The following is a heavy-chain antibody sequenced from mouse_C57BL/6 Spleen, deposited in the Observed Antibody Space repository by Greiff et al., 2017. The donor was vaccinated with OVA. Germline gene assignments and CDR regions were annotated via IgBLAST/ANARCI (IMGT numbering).Heavy chain of an antibody. CDR3: TRDHGVTTGYYAMDY. J-gene: IGHJ4*01. Sequence: DVMLVESGEGLVKPGGSLKLSCAASGFTFSSYAMSWVRQTPEKRLEWVAYISSGGDYIYYADTVKGRFTISRDNARNTLYLQMSSLKSEDTAMYYCTRDHGVTTGYYAMDYWGQGTSVTVSS. CDR2: ISSGGDYI. V-gene: IGHV5-9-1*02. D-gene: IGHD2-2*01. CDR1: GFTFSSYA.